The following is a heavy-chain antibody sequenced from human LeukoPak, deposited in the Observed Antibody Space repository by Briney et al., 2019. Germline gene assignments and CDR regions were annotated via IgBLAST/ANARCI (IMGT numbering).Heavy chain of an antibody. J-gene: IGHJ6*02. D-gene: IGHD2-2*01. CDR1: GVSISSYY. V-gene: IGHV4-59*01. CDR2: IYYSGST. Sequence: SETLSLTCTVSGVSISSYYWSWIRQPPGKGLEWIGYIYYSGSTNYNPSLKSRVTISVDTSKNQFSLKLSSVTAADTAVYYCARLGRYCSSTSCSEYYYYGMDVWGQGTTVTVSS. CDR3: ARLGRYCSSTSCSEYYYYGMDV.